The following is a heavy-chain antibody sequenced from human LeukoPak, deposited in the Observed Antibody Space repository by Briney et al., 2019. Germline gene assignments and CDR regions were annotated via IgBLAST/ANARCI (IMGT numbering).Heavy chain of an antibody. V-gene: IGHV1-69*11. CDR3: ARSLRFLEWSPGGDAFDI. Sequence: SVNVSCKASGGTFSSYAISWVRQATGQGLERMGRIIPILGTANYAQKFQGRVTITTDESTSTAYMELSSLRSEDTAVYYCARSLRFLEWSPGGDAFDIWGQGTMVTVSS. CDR2: IIPILGTA. J-gene: IGHJ3*02. CDR1: GGTFSSYA. D-gene: IGHD3-3*01.